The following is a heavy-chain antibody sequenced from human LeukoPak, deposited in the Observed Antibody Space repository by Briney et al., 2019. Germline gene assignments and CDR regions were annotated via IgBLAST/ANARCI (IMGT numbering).Heavy chain of an antibody. CDR1: GYTFTGYY. CDR2: ISAYNGNT. J-gene: IGHJ4*02. V-gene: IGHV1-18*04. CDR3: ATHYLAGGYYFDY. Sequence: GASVKVSCKASGYTFTGYYMHWVRQAPGQGLEWMGWISAYNGNTNYAQKLQGRVTMTTDTSTSTAYMELRSLRSDDTAVYYCATHYLAGGYYFDYWGQGTLVTVSS. D-gene: IGHD1-26*01.